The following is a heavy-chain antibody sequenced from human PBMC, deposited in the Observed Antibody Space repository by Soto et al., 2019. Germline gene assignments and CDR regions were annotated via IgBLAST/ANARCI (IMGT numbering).Heavy chain of an antibody. Sequence: EVQVVESGGGLIQPGGSLRLSCAASGFIVSTNYINWVRQAPGKGLEWVSVIYSGGSTYYADSVKGRFTMSRDNSTNTVYLQMNSLGAEDTAVYYCARPHYYDGNGRFYYGMDVWGQGTTVTVSS. D-gene: IGHD3-22*01. CDR2: IYSGGST. V-gene: IGHV3-53*01. CDR3: ARPHYYDGNGRFYYGMDV. J-gene: IGHJ6*02. CDR1: GFIVSTNY.